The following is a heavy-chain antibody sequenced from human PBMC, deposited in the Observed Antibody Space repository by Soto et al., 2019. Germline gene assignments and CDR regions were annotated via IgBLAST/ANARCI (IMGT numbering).Heavy chain of an antibody. CDR1: GGSFSKYS. CDR2: IIPYLGVI. D-gene: IGHD3-10*01. V-gene: IGHV1-69*02. Sequence: QVPLVQSGAEVKKPGSSVKVSCKASGGSFSKYSISWIRQAPGQGLEWMGRIIPYLGVITYAQKFKGRVTISADEVRGTGHMELNSVGSEDTATYFWAGGSAPDVDYWGQGSLITVS. CDR3: AGGSAPDVDY. J-gene: IGHJ4*02.